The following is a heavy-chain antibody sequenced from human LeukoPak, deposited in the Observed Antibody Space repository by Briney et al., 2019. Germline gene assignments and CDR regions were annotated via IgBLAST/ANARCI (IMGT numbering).Heavy chain of an antibody. CDR1: GGSFSGYY. CDR2: IYYSGST. J-gene: IGHJ4*02. D-gene: IGHD6-13*01. V-gene: IGHV4-59*01. Sequence: SETLSLTCAVYGGSFSGYYWSWIRQPPGKGLEWIGYIYYSGSTNYNPSLKSRVTISVDTSKNQFSLKLSSVTAADTAVYYCARVRRYIAANAGYYFDYWGQGTLVTVSS. CDR3: ARVRRYIAANAGYYFDY.